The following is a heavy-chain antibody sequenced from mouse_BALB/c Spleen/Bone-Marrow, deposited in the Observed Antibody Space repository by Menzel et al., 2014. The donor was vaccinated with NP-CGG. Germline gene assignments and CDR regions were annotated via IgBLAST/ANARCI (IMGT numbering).Heavy chain of an antibody. CDR2: IYPGSGST. V-gene: IGHV1S22*01. J-gene: IGHJ1*01. CDR3: TRGDGNYWYFDV. Sequence: LQQSGSELVRPGASVKLSCKASGYTFTSYWMHWVKQRHGQGLEWIGNIYPGSGSTNYDEKFKSKGTLTVDISSSTAYMHLSSLTSEDSAVYYCTRGDGNYWYFDVWGAGTTVTVSS. D-gene: IGHD2-1*01. CDR1: GYTFTSYW.